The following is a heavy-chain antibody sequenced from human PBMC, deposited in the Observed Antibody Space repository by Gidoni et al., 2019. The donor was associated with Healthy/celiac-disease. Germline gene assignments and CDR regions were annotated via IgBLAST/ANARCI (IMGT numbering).Heavy chain of an antibody. D-gene: IGHD2-15*01. Sequence: EVQLVESGGGLVKPGGSLRLSCAASGFTFSNAWMSWVRQAPGKGLEWVGRIKSKTDGGTTDYAAPVKGRFTISRDDSKNTLYLQMNSLKTEDTAVYYCTTGLVVAAKPGYYYYGMDVWGQGTTVTVSS. CDR3: TTGLVVAAKPGYYYYGMDV. V-gene: IGHV3-15*01. CDR2: IKSKTDGGTT. J-gene: IGHJ6*02. CDR1: GFTFSNAW.